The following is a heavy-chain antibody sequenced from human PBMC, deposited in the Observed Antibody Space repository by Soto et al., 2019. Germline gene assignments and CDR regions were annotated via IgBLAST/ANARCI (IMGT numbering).Heavy chain of an antibody. CDR2: ISYDGSNT. J-gene: IGHJ6*02. CDR1: GFTFSTYA. CDR3: AKELAYCGGDCSPTYYYYYYGMDV. V-gene: IGHV3-30*18. D-gene: IGHD2-21*02. Sequence: QVQLVESGGGVVQPGRSLRLSCAASGFTFSTYAMHWVRQAPGKGLEWVALISYDGSNTYYADSVKGRLTISRDNSKRPLYLQMNSLRAEDTAVYYCAKELAYCGGDCSPTYYYYYYGMDVWGQGTTVTVSS.